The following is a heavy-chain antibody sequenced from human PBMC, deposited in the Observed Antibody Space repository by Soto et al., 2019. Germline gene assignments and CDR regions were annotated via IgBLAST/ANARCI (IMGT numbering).Heavy chain of an antibody. Sequence: SETLSLTCAVYGGSFSGYYWSWIRQPPGKGLEWIGEINHSGSTNYNPSLKSRVTISVDTSKNQFSLKLSSVTAADTAVYYCAGVPGHTVTSRDDYWGQGTLVTVSS. CDR2: INHSGST. CDR3: AGVPGHTVTSRDDY. CDR1: GGSFSGYY. J-gene: IGHJ4*02. V-gene: IGHV4-34*01. D-gene: IGHD4-4*01.